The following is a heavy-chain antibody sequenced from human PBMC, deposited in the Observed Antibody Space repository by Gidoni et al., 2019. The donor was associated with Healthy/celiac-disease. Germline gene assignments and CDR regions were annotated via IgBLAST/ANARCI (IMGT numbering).Heavy chain of an antibody. D-gene: IGHD3-10*01. CDR1: GFPGSSNY. J-gene: IGHJ6*02. V-gene: IGHV3-53*01. CDR2: IYSGGST. Sequence: ELQLVESGGGFIQPGGSLRLSAASSGFPGSSNYMRWVRQAPGKGLEWVSVIYSGGSTYYADTVKGRFTISRDNSKNTRYLQMNSLRAEDTAVYYCARDRLVRGVNGMDVWGQGTTVTVSS. CDR3: ARDRLVRGVNGMDV.